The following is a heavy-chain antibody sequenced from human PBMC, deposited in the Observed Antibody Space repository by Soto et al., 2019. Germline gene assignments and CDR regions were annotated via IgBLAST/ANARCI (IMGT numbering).Heavy chain of an antibody. CDR2: ISYDGSNK. Sequence: PGGSLRLSCAASGFTFSSYGMHWVRQAPGKGLEWVAVISYDGSNKYYADSVKGRFTIPRDNSKNTLYLQMNSLRAEDTAVYYCAKIDTDLVVAAVYYYYGMDVWGQGTTVTVSS. CDR1: GFTFSSYG. J-gene: IGHJ6*02. D-gene: IGHD2-15*01. V-gene: IGHV3-30*18. CDR3: AKIDTDLVVAAVYYYYGMDV.